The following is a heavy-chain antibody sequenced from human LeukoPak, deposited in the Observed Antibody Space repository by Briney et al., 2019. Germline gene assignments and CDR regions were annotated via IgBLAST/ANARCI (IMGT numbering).Heavy chain of an antibody. CDR1: GFTFSGSA. V-gene: IGHV3-73*01. J-gene: IGHJ6*03. CDR2: IRSKADSYAT. D-gene: IGHD2-8*01. Sequence: PGGSLRLSCAASGFTFSGSAMHWVRQASGKGLERVGRIRSKADSYATAYAASVKGRFTISRDDSKNTAYLQMNSLKTEDTAVYYCTLPRGYCTNGVCPNYYYYYMDVWGKGTTVTVSS. CDR3: TLPRGYCTNGVCPNYYYYYMDV.